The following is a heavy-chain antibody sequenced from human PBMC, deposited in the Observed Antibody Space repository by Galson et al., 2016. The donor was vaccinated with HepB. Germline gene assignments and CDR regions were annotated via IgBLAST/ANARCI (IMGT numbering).Heavy chain of an antibody. V-gene: IGHV1-18*01. CDR3: ARDYGDDAYHFDY. CDR1: GYTFTSFG. CDR2: ISAYNDNT. J-gene: IGHJ4*02. Sequence: SVKVSCKASGYTFTSFGVSWVRQAPGQGLEWMGWISAYNDNTNYAQKFQGRVTITTDASTSTAYMDLRSLRSDYTAVYYCARDYGDDAYHFDYWDQGTLVTVSS. D-gene: IGHD2-21*02.